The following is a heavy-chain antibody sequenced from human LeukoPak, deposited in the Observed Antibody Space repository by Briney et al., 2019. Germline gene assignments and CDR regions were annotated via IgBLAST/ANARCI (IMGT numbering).Heavy chain of an antibody. CDR3: GRGAGWLVDY. V-gene: IGHV3-7*01. CDR2: IKQDGSEI. CDR1: GSAFSSYW. Sequence: PGGSLRLSCAASGSAFSSYWMSWVRQAPGKGLEWVANIKQDGSEIKYVDSVKGRFTISRDNAKSSLYLQMNSLRVEDTAVYYCGRGAGWLVDYWGQGTLVTVSS. D-gene: IGHD6-19*01. J-gene: IGHJ4*02.